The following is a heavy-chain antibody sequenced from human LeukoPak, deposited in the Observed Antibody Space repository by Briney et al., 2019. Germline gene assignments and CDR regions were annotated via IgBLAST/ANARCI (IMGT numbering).Heavy chain of an antibody. Sequence: PGGSLRLSCAASGFTFGSYWMHWVRQAPGKGLVWVSRINSDGSSTSYADSVKGRFTISRDNAKNTLYLQMNSLRAEDTAVYYCARDHVSTPYAFDIWGQGTMVTVSS. CDR2: INSDGSST. D-gene: IGHD5/OR15-5a*01. CDR1: GFTFGSYW. CDR3: ARDHVSTPYAFDI. V-gene: IGHV3-74*01. J-gene: IGHJ3*02.